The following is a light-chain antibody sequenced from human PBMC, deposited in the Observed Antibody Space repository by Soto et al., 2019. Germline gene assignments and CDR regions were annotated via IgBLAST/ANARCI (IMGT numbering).Light chain of an antibody. J-gene: IGLJ1*01. CDR3: AAWDDSLGGFYV. Sequence: QSVLTQPPSASGTPGQRVTISCSGSSSNIGSNTVNWYQQLPGTAPTNLLYRNNQRPSGVPDRFSGSKSGTSASLVISGLRSEDEAEYYCAAWDDSLGGFYVFGTGTKLTVL. CDR2: RNN. CDR1: SSNIGSNT. V-gene: IGLV1-47*01.